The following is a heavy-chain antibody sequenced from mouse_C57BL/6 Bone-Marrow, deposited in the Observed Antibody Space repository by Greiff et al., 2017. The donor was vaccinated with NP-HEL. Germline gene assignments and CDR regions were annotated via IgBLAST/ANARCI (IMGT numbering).Heavy chain of an antibody. V-gene: IGHV1-81*01. CDR3: ATYYSNVYAMDY. CDR1: GYTFTSYG. D-gene: IGHD2-5*01. J-gene: IGHJ4*01. Sequence: QVQLQQSGAELARPGASVKLSCKASGYTFTSYGISWVKQRTGQGLEWIGEIYPRSGNTYYNEKFKGKATLTADKSSSTAYMELRSLTSEDSAVYFCATYYSNVYAMDYWGQGTSVTVSS. CDR2: IYPRSGNT.